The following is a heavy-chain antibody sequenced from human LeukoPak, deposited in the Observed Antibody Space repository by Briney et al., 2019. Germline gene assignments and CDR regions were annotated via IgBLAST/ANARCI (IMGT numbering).Heavy chain of an antibody. D-gene: IGHD3-3*01. J-gene: IGHJ4*02. CDR3: ATDRGWRTSGYYLYYFEY. CDR2: IKHDGSEK. V-gene: IGHV3-7*01. CDR1: GFTFSSYS. Sequence: GGSLRLSCAASGFTFSSYSMNWVRQAPGKGLEWVASIKHDGSEKYYVDSVRGRFTISRDNTMNSLYLQMSSLRAEDSAVYYCATDRGWRTSGYYLYYFEYWGQGTLVTYSS.